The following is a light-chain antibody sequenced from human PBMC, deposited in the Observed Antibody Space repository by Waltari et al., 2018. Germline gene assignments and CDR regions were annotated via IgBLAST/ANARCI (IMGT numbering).Light chain of an antibody. CDR1: SSNIGAGYD. CDR3: QSYDSSLSGVI. CDR2: GNN. J-gene: IGLJ2*01. V-gene: IGLV1-40*01. Sequence: QSVLTQPPSVSGAPGQRITISCTGTSSNIGAGYDVHWYLQLPGTAPKLLILGNNNRPSGVPDRFSASKSDTSASLATTGLQAEDEADYYCQSYDSSLSGVIFGGGTKLTVL.